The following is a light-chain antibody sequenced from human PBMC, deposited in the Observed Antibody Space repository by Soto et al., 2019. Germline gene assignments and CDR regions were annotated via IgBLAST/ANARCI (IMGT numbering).Light chain of an antibody. CDR2: MGS. CDR3: MQSLQTPRT. V-gene: IGKV2-28*01. Sequence: DIVMTQSPLSLPVTPGEPASISCRSSQSLLHSNGYNFLDWYLQKPGQSPQLLIYMGSNRASGVAERHSDSGSGTEFTLTISRVEAEDVGVYYCMQSLQTPRTFGQGSKVEIK. J-gene: IGKJ1*01. CDR1: QSLLHSNGYNF.